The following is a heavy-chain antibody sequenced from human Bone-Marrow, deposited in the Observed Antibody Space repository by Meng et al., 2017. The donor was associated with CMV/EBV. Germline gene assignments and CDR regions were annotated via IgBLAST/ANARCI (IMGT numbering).Heavy chain of an antibody. Sequence: SLKISCAASGFTFDDYAMHWVRQAPGKGLEWVSGISWNSGGVGYADSGKGRFTISRDNAKNSLYLQMNSLRAEDTALYYCAKDGADSYWYFDLWGRGTLVTVSS. CDR2: ISWNSGGV. CDR1: GFTFDDYA. CDR3: AKDGADSYWYFDL. J-gene: IGHJ2*01. V-gene: IGHV3-9*01. D-gene: IGHD3-22*01.